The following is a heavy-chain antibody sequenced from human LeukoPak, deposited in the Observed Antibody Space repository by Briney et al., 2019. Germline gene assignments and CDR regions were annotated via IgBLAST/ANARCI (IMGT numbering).Heavy chain of an antibody. CDR2: ISSAGSNK. V-gene: IGHV3-30*04. D-gene: IGHD6-13*01. Sequence: GGSLRLSCAGSGFSFNNYVMHWVRQAPGKGLEWVAVISSAGSNKYYADSVKGRFTISRDSSKNTLYLQMNSLRAEDTAVYYCARDRRQSRQHLIPHYFDYWGQGTLVTVSS. CDR1: GFSFNNYV. CDR3: ARDRRQSRQHLIPHYFDY. J-gene: IGHJ4*02.